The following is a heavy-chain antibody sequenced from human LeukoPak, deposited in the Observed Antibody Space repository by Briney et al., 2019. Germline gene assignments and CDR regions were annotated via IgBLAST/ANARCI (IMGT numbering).Heavy chain of an antibody. CDR3: ARDSLFAGRGAKPGGWYGAFDI. D-gene: IGHD6-19*01. CDR1: GFTFSSYS. Sequence: PGGSLRLSCAASGFTFSSYSMNWVRQAPGKGLEWVSSISSSSSYIYYADSVKGRFTISRDNAKNSLYLQMNSLRAEDTAVYYCARDSLFAGRGAKPGGWYGAFDIWGQGTMVTVSS. V-gene: IGHV3-21*01. J-gene: IGHJ3*02. CDR2: ISSSSSYI.